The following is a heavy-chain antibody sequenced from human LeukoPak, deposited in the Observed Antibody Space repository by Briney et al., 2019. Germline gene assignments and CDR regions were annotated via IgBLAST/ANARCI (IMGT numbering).Heavy chain of an antibody. CDR3: ARDRSAYSSSWPLFDY. CDR1: GYTFTSYG. CDR2: TSAYNGNT. J-gene: IGHJ4*02. Sequence: ASVKVSCKASGYTFTSYGISWVRQAPGQGLEWMGWTSAYNGNTNYAQKLQGRVTMTTDTSTSTAYMELRSLRSDDTAVYYCARDRSAYSSSWPLFDYWGQGTLVTVSS. D-gene: IGHD6-13*01. V-gene: IGHV1-18*04.